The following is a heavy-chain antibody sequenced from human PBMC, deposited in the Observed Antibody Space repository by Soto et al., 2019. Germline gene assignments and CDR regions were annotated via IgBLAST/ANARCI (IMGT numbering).Heavy chain of an antibody. V-gene: IGHV3-23*01. CDR1: GFAFSSHP. J-gene: IGHJ3*01. Sequence: GGSLRLSCAASGFAFSSHPMSWVRQAPERGLEWVSGISDGGDLTYNADSVKGRFTISRDNSKNILFLQMNSLRAEDTALYYCARRAFGSSRSFDLWGQGTMVTVTS. CDR3: ARRAFGSSRSFDL. D-gene: IGHD6-6*01. CDR2: ISDGGDLT.